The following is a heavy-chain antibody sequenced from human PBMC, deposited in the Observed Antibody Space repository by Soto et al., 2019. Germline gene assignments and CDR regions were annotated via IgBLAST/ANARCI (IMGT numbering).Heavy chain of an antibody. V-gene: IGHV1-69*13. J-gene: IGHJ6*02. CDR3: ARSAAAAGTMPVPYYYYGMDV. CDR1: GGTFSSYA. CDR2: IIPIFGTA. D-gene: IGHD6-13*01. Sequence: GASGKVCCEASGGTFSSYAISWVQQAPGQGLEWMGGIIPIFGTANYAQKFQGRVTITADESTSTAYMELSSLRSEDTAVYYCARSAAAAGTMPVPYYYYGMDVWGQGTTVTVSS.